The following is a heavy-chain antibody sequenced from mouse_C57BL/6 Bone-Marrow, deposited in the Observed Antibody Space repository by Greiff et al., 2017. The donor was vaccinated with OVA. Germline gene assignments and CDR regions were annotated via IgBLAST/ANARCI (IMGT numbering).Heavy chain of an antibody. CDR1: GYTFTSYW. Sequence: QVQLKESGAELAKPGASVKLSCKASGYTFTSYWMHWVKQRPGQGLEWIGYINPSSGYTKYNQKFKDKATLTADKSSSTAYMQLSSLTYEDSAVYYCAGGLYWYFDVWGTGTTVTVSS. CDR3: AGGLYWYFDV. V-gene: IGHV1-7*01. CDR2: INPSSGYT. J-gene: IGHJ1*03. D-gene: IGHD1-1*02.